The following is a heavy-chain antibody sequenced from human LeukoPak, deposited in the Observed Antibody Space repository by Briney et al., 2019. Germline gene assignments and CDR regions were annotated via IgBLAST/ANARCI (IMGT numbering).Heavy chain of an antibody. J-gene: IGHJ4*02. CDR1: GFTFSSYA. CDR2: ISGSGAST. Sequence: PGGPLRLSCAASGFTFSSYAMSWVRQAPGKGLKWVSGISGSGASTDYTDSVKGRFTISRDNSKLYLQMNSLRGEDTAVYYCAKDRSGTYQKAAFDYWGQGTLVTVSS. D-gene: IGHD1-26*01. CDR3: AKDRSGTYQKAAFDY. V-gene: IGHV3-23*01.